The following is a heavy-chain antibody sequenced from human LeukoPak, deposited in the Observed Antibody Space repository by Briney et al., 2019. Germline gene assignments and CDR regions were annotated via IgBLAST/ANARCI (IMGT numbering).Heavy chain of an antibody. CDR2: IRYDESDK. D-gene: IGHD1-1*01. Sequence: GGPLRLSCATSGFTFSHYGMHWVRQAPGRGLDWVAHIRYDESDKYYADSVKGRFTISRDISKNTVYLQMNSLRVEDTAVYYCAKDFNWAFDYWGQGTLVTVSS. V-gene: IGHV3-30*02. J-gene: IGHJ4*02. CDR1: GFTFSHYG. CDR3: AKDFNWAFDY.